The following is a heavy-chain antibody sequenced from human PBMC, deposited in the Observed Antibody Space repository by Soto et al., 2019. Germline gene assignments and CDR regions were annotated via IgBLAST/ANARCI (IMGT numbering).Heavy chain of an antibody. Sequence: PSETLSLTCAVYGGSFSGYYWSWIRQPPGKGLEWIGEINHSGSTNYNPSLKSRATISVDTSKNQFSLKLSSVTAADTAVYYCARGRRNPRYFDYWGQGTLVTVSS. CDR2: INHSGST. CDR3: ARGRRNPRYFDY. J-gene: IGHJ4*02. V-gene: IGHV4-34*01. CDR1: GGSFSGYY.